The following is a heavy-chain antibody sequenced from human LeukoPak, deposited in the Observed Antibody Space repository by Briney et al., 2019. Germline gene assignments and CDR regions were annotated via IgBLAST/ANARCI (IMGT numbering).Heavy chain of an antibody. V-gene: IGHV1-2*02. Sequence: GASVKVSCKASGYTFTGYYMHWVRQAPGQGLEWMGWINPNSGGTNYAQKFQGRVTMTRDTSISTAYMELSRLRSDDTAVYYCARERAYCSSTGCYTRDAFDIWGQGTMVTVSS. D-gene: IGHD2-2*02. CDR3: ARERAYCSSTGCYTRDAFDI. CDR1: GYTFTGYY. J-gene: IGHJ3*02. CDR2: INPNSGGT.